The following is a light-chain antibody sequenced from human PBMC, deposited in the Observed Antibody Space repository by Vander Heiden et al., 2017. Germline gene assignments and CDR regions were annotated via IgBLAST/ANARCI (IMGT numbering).Light chain of an antibody. CDR3: QQCTT. J-gene: IGKJ1*01. V-gene: IGKV1-5*01. CDR1: QSISSW. CDR2: DAS. Sequence: RITQCPSTLSASVGDRVTMTCRASQSISSWLDWYQQKPGKAPKFLTYDASSVESGVPSRFSGSGSGIEFTLIISSLQPDDFATYYCQQCTTFGQGTKVEIK.